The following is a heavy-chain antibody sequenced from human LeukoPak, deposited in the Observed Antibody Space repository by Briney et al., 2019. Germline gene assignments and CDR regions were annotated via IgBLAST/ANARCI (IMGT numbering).Heavy chain of an antibody. D-gene: IGHD2-2*02. V-gene: IGHV3-20*01. J-gene: IGHJ3*01. Sequence: GYAESVKGRFTISRDNAKHSLHLQMNSLRAEDTALYHCARGGLGYCSSASCYTDAFDVWGPGTMVTVSS. CDR3: ARGGLGYCSSASCYTDAFDV.